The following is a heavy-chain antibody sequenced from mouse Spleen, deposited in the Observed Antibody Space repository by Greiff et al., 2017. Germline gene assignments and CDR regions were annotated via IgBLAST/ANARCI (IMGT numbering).Heavy chain of an antibody. J-gene: IGHJ4*01. CDR3: ARDGERTGSSYPYYYAMDY. CDR1: GFTFSSYA. CDR2: ISSGGGNT. V-gene: IGHV5-9*01. D-gene: IGHD1-1*01. Sequence: EVMLVESGGGLVKLGGSLKLSCAASGFTFSSYAMSWVRQTPEKRLEWVATISSGGGNTYYPDSVKGRFTISRDNAKNTLYLQMSSLKSEDTAMYYCARDGERTGSSYPYYYAMDYWGQGTSVTVSS.